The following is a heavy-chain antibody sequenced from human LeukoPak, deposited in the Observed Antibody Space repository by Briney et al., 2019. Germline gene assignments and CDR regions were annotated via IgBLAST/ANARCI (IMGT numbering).Heavy chain of an antibody. CDR2: ISHRGIT. D-gene: IGHD2-2*01. CDR1: GGSINKHY. CDR3: TTNAEPAAGDALDI. V-gene: IGHV4-4*09. Sequence: PSETLSLTCTVSGGSINKHYWSWIRQTPGKGLEWIGYISHRGITNYNPSLESRITISVDASNNQFSLKLSSVTAADTAVYYCTTNAEPAAGDALDIGGQGTTVTVSS. J-gene: IGHJ3*02.